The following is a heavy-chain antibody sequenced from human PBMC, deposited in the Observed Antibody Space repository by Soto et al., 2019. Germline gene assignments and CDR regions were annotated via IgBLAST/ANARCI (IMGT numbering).Heavy chain of an antibody. CDR2: INHSGST. V-gene: IGHV4-34*01. CDR3: ARGPSRSGWWGDY. Sequence: QVQLQQWGAGLLKPSETLSLTCAVYGGSFSGYYWSWIRQPPGKGLEWVGEINHSGSTNYNPSLTRRVTISVDTSKNQFSLKLSSVTAADTEVYYCARGPSRSGWWGDYWCQGTLVTDSS. J-gene: IGHJ4*02. CDR1: GGSFSGYY. D-gene: IGHD6-19*01.